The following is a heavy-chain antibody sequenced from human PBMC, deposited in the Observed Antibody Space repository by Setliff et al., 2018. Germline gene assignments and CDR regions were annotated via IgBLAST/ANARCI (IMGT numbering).Heavy chain of an antibody. CDR1: GFAFASYN. V-gene: IGHV3-21*01. D-gene: IGHD5-18*01. CDR2: LSSANNYI. CDR3: ASSRTWIPVLDY. J-gene: IGHJ4*02. Sequence: LSLTCAASGFAFASYNMIWVRQAPGKGLEWVSSLSSANNYIVYADSVKGRFTISRDNAKSSLYLQMNSLSAEDTAIYYCASSRTWIPVLDYCGQGTLVTVSS.